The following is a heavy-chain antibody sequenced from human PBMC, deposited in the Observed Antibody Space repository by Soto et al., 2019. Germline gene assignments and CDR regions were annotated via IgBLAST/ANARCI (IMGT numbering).Heavy chain of an antibody. CDR1: GFTFSSYG. Sequence: GGSLRLSCAASGFTFSSYGMNWVRQAPGKGLEWVAVIWYDGSNKYYADSVKGRFTISRDNSKNTLYLQMNSLRAEDTAVYYCARDPGDHIAAAGTKRGMDVWGKGTTVTVSS. CDR2: IWYDGSNK. D-gene: IGHD6-13*01. J-gene: IGHJ6*04. V-gene: IGHV3-33*01. CDR3: ARDPGDHIAAAGTKRGMDV.